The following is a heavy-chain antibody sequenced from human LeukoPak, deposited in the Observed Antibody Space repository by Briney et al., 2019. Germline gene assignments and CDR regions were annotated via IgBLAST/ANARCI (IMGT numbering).Heavy chain of an antibody. V-gene: IGHV1-18*01. Sequence: GASVKVSCKASGYTFTSYGISWVRQAPGQGLEWMGWISAYNGNTNYAQKLQGRVTMTTDTSTSTAYMELRSLRSDDTAVYYCATGVHVDTAMTDYGMDVWGQGTTVTVSS. CDR1: GYTFTSYG. D-gene: IGHD5-18*01. CDR3: ATGVHVDTAMTDYGMDV. J-gene: IGHJ6*02. CDR2: ISAYNGNT.